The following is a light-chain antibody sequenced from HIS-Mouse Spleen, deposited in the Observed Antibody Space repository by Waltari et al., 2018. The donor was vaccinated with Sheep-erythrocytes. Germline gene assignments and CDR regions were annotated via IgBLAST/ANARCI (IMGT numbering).Light chain of an antibody. CDR3: QRRSNWPPIT. Sequence: EIVLNQYPATISLSPGESATLPCRASQSVCSYLVRYQQKPGQAPRLLIYDAPNRATGTPARFSGSGSGTDFTLTISSLEPEDFAVYYCQRRSNWPPITFGQGTRLEIK. CDR1: QSVCSY. J-gene: IGKJ5*01. CDR2: DAP. V-gene: IGKV3-11*01.